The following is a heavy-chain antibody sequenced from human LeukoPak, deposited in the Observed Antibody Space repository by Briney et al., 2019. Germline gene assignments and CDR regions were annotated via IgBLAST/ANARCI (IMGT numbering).Heavy chain of an antibody. CDR2: INPSGGST. D-gene: IGHD2-15*01. J-gene: IGHJ3*02. CDR3: ARLAVASDAFDI. Sequence: ASVKVSCKASGYTFTSYYMHWVRQAPGQGLEWMGIINPSGGSTSYAQKFQGRVTMTRDMSTSTVYMELSSLRSKDTAVYYCARLAVASDAFDIWGQGTMVTVSS. V-gene: IGHV1-46*01. CDR1: GYTFTSYY.